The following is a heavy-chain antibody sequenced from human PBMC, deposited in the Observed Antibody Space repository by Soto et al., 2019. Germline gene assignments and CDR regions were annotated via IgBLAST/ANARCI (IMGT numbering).Heavy chain of an antibody. CDR1: GFSLSTNGVG. V-gene: IGHV2-5*02. CDR3: AHRRGAYYFDY. D-gene: IGHD1-26*01. Sequence: QITLKESGPMLVKPTQTLTLTCTFSGFSLSTNGVGVGWIRQPPGKALEWLALIYWDGDKRYSPSLKSRLTITKDTSKNQVVLTMTNMDPVDTATYYCAHRRGAYYFDYWGQGTLVTVSS. CDR2: IYWDGDK. J-gene: IGHJ4*02.